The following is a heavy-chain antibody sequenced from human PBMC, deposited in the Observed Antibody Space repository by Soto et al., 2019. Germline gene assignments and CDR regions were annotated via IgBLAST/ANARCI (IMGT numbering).Heavy chain of an antibody. CDR3: ARSSDPPRGYSYGPGY. J-gene: IGHJ4*02. V-gene: IGHV1-69*13. D-gene: IGHD5-18*01. Sequence: GASVKVSCTASGGTFSSYAISWVRQAPGQGLEWMGGIIPIFGTANYAQKFQGRVTITADESTSTAYMELSSLRSEDTAVCYCARSSDPPRGYSYGPGYWGQGTLVTVSS. CDR1: GGTFSSYA. CDR2: IIPIFGTA.